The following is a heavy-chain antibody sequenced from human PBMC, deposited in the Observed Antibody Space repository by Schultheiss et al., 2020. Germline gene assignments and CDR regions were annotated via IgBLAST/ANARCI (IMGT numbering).Heavy chain of an antibody. V-gene: IGHV3-74*01. Sequence: GGSLRLSCAASGFTFSSYWMHWVRQAPGKGLVWVSRINSDGSSTSYADSVKGRFTISRDNAKNTLYLQMNGLRADDTAVYYCVRPLRMVTDATDFHYGLDVWGHGTTVTVSS. D-gene: IGHD2-21*02. CDR3: VRPLRMVTDATDFHYGLDV. CDR2: INSDGSST. CDR1: GFTFSSYW. J-gene: IGHJ6*02.